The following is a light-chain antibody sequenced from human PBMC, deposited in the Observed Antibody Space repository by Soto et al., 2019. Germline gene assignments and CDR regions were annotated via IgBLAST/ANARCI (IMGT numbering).Light chain of an antibody. CDR3: MQGTHWPPWT. J-gene: IGKJ1*01. V-gene: IGKV2-30*02. CDR1: QGLVHSDRNTY. CDR2: KVS. Sequence: DVVMTQSPLSLPVTLGQAASISCRSSQGLVHSDRNTYFGWFQLRPGQSPRRLIYKVSNRDSGVPDRFSGSGSGTDFTLKISGVEAEDVGVYYCMQGTHWPPWTFGQGTKVEIK.